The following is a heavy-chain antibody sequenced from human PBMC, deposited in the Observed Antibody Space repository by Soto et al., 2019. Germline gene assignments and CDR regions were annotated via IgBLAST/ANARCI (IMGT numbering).Heavy chain of an antibody. CDR2: ISGSGGST. CDR1: GFTFSSYA. Sequence: GGSLRLSCAASGFTFSSYAMSWVRQAPGKGLEWVSAISGSGGSTYYADSVKGRFTISRDNSKNTLYLQMNSLRAEDTAVYYCAKGSEFDDILTGYHYFDYWGQGTLVTVSS. V-gene: IGHV3-23*01. CDR3: AKGSEFDDILTGYHYFDY. D-gene: IGHD3-9*01. J-gene: IGHJ4*02.